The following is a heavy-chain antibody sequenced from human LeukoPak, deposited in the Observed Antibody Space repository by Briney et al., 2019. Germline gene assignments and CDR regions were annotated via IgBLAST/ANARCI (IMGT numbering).Heavy chain of an antibody. J-gene: IGHJ6*03. V-gene: IGHV3-15*01. CDR2: IKSKTYGGTT. CDR1: GFTFSNAW. Sequence: GGSLRLSCAASGFTFSNAWMTWVRQAPGKGLEWVGRIKSKTYGGTTDYAAPVKGRVTISRDDSKSTLFLQMDSLRTEDTAVYYCTSEYYYYMDVWGKGTTVTVSS. CDR3: TSEYYYYMDV.